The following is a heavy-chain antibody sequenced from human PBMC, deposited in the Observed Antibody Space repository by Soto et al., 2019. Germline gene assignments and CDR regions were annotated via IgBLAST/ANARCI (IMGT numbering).Heavy chain of an antibody. CDR3: ARDQGYCSGGSCYIGPNYFDY. CDR2: IVVGSGNT. CDR1: GFTFTSSA. J-gene: IGHJ4*02. V-gene: IGHV1-58*02. D-gene: IGHD2-15*01. Sequence: GASVKVSCKASGFTFTSSAMQWVRQARGQRLEWIGWIVVGSGNTNYAQKFQERVTITRDMSTSTAYMELSSLRSEDTAVYYCARDQGYCSGGSCYIGPNYFDYWGQGTLVTVSS.